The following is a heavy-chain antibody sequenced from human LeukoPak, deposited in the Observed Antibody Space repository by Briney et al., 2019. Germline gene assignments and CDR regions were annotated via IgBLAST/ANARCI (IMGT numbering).Heavy chain of an antibody. CDR2: IYYSGST. J-gene: IGHJ4*02. CDR3: IGVWGSYLWDY. Sequence: LETLSLTCTVSGGSISSSSYYWGWIRQPPGKGLEWIGSIYYSGSTYYNPSLKSRVTISVDTSKNQFSLKLSSVTAADTAVYYCIGVWGSYLWDYWGQGTLVTVSS. V-gene: IGHV4-39*07. CDR1: GGSISSSSYY. D-gene: IGHD3-16*01.